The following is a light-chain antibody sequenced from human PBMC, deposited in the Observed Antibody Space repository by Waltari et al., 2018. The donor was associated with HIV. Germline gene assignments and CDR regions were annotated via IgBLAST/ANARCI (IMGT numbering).Light chain of an antibody. J-gene: IGKJ2*01. Sequence: DVVLTQSPLSLSVTPGEPASIACSSIQTLRHNNGSNHLDWYLQKPGQWPTLLIYLGSTRASGVPDRFSGSGSGSDFTLKISRVEAEDVGTYYCMQALHTPYTFGLGTKLEI. CDR1: QTLRHNNGSNH. V-gene: IGKV2-28*01. CDR3: MQALHTPYT. CDR2: LGS.